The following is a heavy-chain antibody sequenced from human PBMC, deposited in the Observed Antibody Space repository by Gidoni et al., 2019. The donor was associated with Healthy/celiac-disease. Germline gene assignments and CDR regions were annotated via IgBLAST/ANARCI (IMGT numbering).Heavy chain of an antibody. CDR1: GFTFSSYA. J-gene: IGHJ2*01. Sequence: EVQLLESGGGLVQPGGSLRLSCAASGFTFSSYAMGWVRQAPGKGLEWVSAISGSGGSTYYADSVKGRFTISRDNSKNTLYLQMNSLRAEDTAVYYCAKAPYYYDSSGGWYFDLWGRGTLVTVSS. D-gene: IGHD3-22*01. CDR2: ISGSGGST. CDR3: AKAPYYYDSSGGWYFDL. V-gene: IGHV3-23*01.